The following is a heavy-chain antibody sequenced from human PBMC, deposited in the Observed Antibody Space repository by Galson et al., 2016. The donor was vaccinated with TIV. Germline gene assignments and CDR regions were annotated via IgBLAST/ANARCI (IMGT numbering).Heavy chain of an antibody. V-gene: IGHV4-39*01. CDR2: IYYAGTT. J-gene: IGHJ4*02. Sequence: SETLSLTCTVSGGSISSSTYFWGWLRQPPGKELEWITTIYYAGTTYHNPSLNSRLTTSVDTSKNQFSLRLTSVTAADTALYFCARHGPWSFYFDSWGQGTLVTVSS. CDR1: GGSISSSTYF. CDR3: ARHGPWSFYFDS.